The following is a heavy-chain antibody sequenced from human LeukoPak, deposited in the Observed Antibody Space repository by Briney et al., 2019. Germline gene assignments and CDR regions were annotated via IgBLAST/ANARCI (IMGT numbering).Heavy chain of an antibody. CDR2: MSSDGSSK. V-gene: IGHV3-30*04. CDR1: GFTFSAYT. J-gene: IGHJ4*02. CDR3: ARDPDFSTFLQGDY. Sequence: PGGSLRLSCAASGFTFSAYTMHWVRQAPGKGLEWVAAMSSDGSSKDYTDSVKGRFTISSDNSKNTLYLQMHSLRPEDTAVYYCARDPDFSTFLQGDYWGQGTQVTVSS. D-gene: IGHD2/OR15-2a*01.